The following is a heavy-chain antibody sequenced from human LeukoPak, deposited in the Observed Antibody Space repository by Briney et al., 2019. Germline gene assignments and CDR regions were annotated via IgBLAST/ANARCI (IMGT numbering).Heavy chain of an antibody. CDR3: AKDGGGYGSGSYYRVENYYGMDV. CDR1: GFTFDDYA. V-gene: IGHV3-43D*04. J-gene: IGHJ6*04. D-gene: IGHD3-10*01. CDR2: ISWDGGST. Sequence: GGSLRLSCAASGFTFDDYAMHWVRQAPGKGLEWVSLISWDGGSTYYADSVKGRFTISRDNSKNSLYLQMNSLRAEDTALYYCAKDGGGYGSGSYYRVENYYGMDVWGKGTTVTVSS.